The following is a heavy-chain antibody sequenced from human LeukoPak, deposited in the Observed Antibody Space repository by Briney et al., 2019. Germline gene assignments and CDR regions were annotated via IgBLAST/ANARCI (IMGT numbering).Heavy chain of an antibody. Sequence: GSLRLSCVVSGFTVSNNHMSWIRQPPGKGLEWIGEINHSGSTNYNPSLKSRVTISVDTSKNQFSLKLSSVTAADTAVYYCAEGYGSGSYYHYWGQGTLVTVSS. D-gene: IGHD3-10*01. CDR1: GFTVSNNH. V-gene: IGHV4-34*08. CDR2: INHSGST. J-gene: IGHJ4*02. CDR3: AEGYGSGSYYHY.